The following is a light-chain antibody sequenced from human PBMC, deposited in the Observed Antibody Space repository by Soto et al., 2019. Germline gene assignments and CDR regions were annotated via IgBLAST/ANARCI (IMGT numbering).Light chain of an antibody. V-gene: IGLV3-21*02. CDR3: QVWDRSSDHRGV. J-gene: IGLJ2*01. CDR1: NIGSES. Sequence: SYELTQPPSVSVAPGQTARITCGGNNIGSESVHWYQKKPGQAPVLVVYDDSDRHSGIPERFSGSNSGNTAALTISRVEAGDEADYYCQVWDRSSDHRGVFGGGTKVTVL. CDR2: DDS.